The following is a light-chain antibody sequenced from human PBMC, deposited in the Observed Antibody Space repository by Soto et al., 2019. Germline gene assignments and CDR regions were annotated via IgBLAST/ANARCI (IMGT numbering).Light chain of an antibody. CDR1: QSIGSY. V-gene: IGKV1-5*01. CDR3: QQYYSYSPA. CDR2: DAS. Sequence: DILMTQSPSTLSASVGDRVTITCRASQSIGSYLAWYQQKTGKVPNLLIYDASTLESGVPSRFSGRGSGTEFSFTISILHPDDFATYYCQQYYSYSPAFGPGTKVDIK. J-gene: IGKJ1*01.